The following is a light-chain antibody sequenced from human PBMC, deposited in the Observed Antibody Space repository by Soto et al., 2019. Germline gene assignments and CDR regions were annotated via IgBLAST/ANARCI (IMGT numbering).Light chain of an antibody. CDR3: QQYNSYSPA. Sequence: DIPMTQSPSTLSASVGDRVTITCRASQSISNWLAWYQQKPGKAPKLLIYKASSLEGGVPSRFSGSGSGTEFTLTISSLQPDDFATYHCQQYNSYSPAFGQGTKVEIK. CDR2: KAS. CDR1: QSISNW. J-gene: IGKJ1*01. V-gene: IGKV1-5*03.